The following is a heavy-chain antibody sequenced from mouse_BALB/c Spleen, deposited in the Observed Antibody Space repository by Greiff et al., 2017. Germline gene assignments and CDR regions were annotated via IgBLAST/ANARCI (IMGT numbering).Heavy chain of an antibody. Sequence: EVQGVESGAELVKPGASVKLSCTASGFNIKDTYMHWVKQRPEQGLEWIGWIDPENGNTIYDPKFQGKASITADTSSNTAYLQLSSLTSEDTAVYYCARGTATGWYFDVWGAGTTVTVSS. V-gene: IGHV14-3*02. CDR1: GFNIKDTY. CDR3: ARGTATGWYFDV. J-gene: IGHJ1*01. CDR2: IDPENGNT. D-gene: IGHD1-2*01.